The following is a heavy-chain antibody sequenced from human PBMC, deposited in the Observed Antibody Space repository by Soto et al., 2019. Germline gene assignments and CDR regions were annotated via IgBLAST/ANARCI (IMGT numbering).Heavy chain of an antibody. J-gene: IGHJ6*03. CDR1: GGSISSYY. D-gene: IGHD1-26*01. CDR3: ARLKFSVGYYYYMDV. CDR2: IYYSGST. Sequence: SETLSLTCTVSGGSISSYYWSWIRQPPGKGLEWIGYIYYSGSTNYNPSLKSRVTISVDTSKNQFSLKLSSVTAADTAVYYCARLKFSVGYYYYMDVWGKGTTVTVSS. V-gene: IGHV4-59*08.